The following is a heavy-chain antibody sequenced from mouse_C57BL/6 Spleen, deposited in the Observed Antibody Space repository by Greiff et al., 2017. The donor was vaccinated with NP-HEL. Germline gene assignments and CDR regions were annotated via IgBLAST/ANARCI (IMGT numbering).Heavy chain of an antibody. J-gene: IGHJ2*01. Sequence: QVQLQQSGPELVKPGASVKISCKASGYAFSSSWMNWVKQRPGKGLEWIGRIYPGDGDTNYNGKFKGKATLTADKSSSTAYMQLSSLTSEDSAVYFCAREDYGNYADYWGQGTTLTVSS. CDR1: GYAFSSSW. D-gene: IGHD2-1*01. V-gene: IGHV1-82*01. CDR2: IYPGDGDT. CDR3: AREDYGNYADY.